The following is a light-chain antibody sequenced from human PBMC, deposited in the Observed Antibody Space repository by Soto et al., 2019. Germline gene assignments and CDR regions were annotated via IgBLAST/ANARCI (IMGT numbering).Light chain of an antibody. CDR2: EVS. Sequence: QSVLTQPASVSGSPGQSITISCTGTSNDVGNYIYVSWFQHHPGKAPKLLIYEVSYRPSGVSNRFSASKSGNTASLTISGLQAEDEADYSCTSYTSSSTPIVFGTGTKVTVL. J-gene: IGLJ1*01. V-gene: IGLV2-14*01. CDR3: TSYTSSSTPIV. CDR1: SNDVGNYIY.